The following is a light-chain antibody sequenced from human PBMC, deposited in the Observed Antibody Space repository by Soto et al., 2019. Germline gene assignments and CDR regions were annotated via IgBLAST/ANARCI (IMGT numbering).Light chain of an antibody. V-gene: IGKV3D-15*01. CDR3: QQYNDWPPWT. CDR2: GAS. CDR1: QSVRNN. J-gene: IGKJ1*01. Sequence: EIVLTQSPGTLSLSPGDRATLSCRASQSVRNNLAWYQQKPGQAPRLLIHGASTRATGIPARFSGSGSGTEFILTISSLQSEDFAVYYCQQYNDWPPWTFGQGTKVEIK.